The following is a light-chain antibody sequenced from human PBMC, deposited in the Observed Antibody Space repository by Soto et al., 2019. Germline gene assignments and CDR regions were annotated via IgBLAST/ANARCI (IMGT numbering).Light chain of an antibody. CDR1: QSVSSY. CDR2: DAS. J-gene: IGKJ3*01. CDR3: QQRSNWPLFT. Sequence: EIVLTQSPATLSLSPGERATLSCRASQSVSSYLAWYQQKPGQAPRLLIYDASNRATGIPPRFSGSGSGTDFALTTSSLEPEDFAVYYCQQRSNWPLFTFGPGTKGDIK. V-gene: IGKV3-11*01.